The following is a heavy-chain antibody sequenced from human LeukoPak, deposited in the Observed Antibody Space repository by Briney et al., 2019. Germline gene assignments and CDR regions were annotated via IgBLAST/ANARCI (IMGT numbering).Heavy chain of an antibody. Sequence: TLSLTCTVSGRSISSGDSAWRWLRQPPGTGLEGLGYILYSGSTYYNPAVKSRVSISVDTSKNQFSLKLSSVTAADTAVYYCARLGGATVSTHNFDYWGRGTLVTVLS. CDR2: ILYSGST. CDR3: ARLGGATVSTHNFDY. V-gene: IGHV4-30-4*08. J-gene: IGHJ4*02. D-gene: IGHD4-17*01. CDR1: GRSISSGDSA.